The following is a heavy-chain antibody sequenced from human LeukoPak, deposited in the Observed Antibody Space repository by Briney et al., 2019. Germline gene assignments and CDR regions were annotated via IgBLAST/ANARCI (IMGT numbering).Heavy chain of an antibody. J-gene: IGHJ3*02. CDR1: GFTFSSYW. D-gene: IGHD1-26*01. V-gene: IGHV3-7*03. Sequence: GGSLRLSCAASGFTFSSYWMSWVRQAPGKGLEWVANIKQDGSEKYYVDSVKGRFTISRDNAKNSLYLQMNSLRAEDTAVYYCAKSGSYASTSAFDIWGQGTMVTVSS. CDR2: IKQDGSEK. CDR3: AKSGSYASTSAFDI.